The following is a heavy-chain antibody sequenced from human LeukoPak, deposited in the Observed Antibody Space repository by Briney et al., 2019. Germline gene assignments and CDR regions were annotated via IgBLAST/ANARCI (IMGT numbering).Heavy chain of an antibody. CDR3: AREYSYGPYYYYYGMDV. V-gene: IGHV3-21*04. CDR2: ISSSSSFI. J-gene: IGHJ6*02. Sequence: GGSLRLSCAASGFTFSTYSMNWVRQAPGKGLEWVSSISSSSSFIYYADSVKGRFTISRDNSKNTLYLQMNSLRAEDTAVYYCAREYSYGPYYYYYGMDVWGQGTTVTVSS. CDR1: GFTFSTYS. D-gene: IGHD5-18*01.